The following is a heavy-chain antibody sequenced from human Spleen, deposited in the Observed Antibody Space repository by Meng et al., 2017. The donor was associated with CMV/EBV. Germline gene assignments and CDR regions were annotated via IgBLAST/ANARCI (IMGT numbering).Heavy chain of an antibody. CDR1: GYRFSGHL. V-gene: IGHV1-2*02. CDR2: ITPNSGAT. D-gene: IGHD5-12*01. Sequence: QPSGYRFSGHLIHWVRQAPGQGPEWMGWITPNSGATNYAQKFQGRVTMTRDTSTSTVYMELKRLRSDDTAVYYCARVIFTPAGYDPWGQGTLVTVSS. CDR3: ARVIFTPAGYDP. J-gene: IGHJ5*02.